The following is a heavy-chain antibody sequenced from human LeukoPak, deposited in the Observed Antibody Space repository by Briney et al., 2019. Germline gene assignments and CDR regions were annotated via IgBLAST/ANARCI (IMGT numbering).Heavy chain of an antibody. V-gene: IGHV1-2*02. D-gene: IGHD3-3*01. Sequence: GASVKVSCKASGYTFTGYYMHWVRQAPGQGLEWMGWINPNSGGTNYAQKFQGRVTMTRDTSISTAYMELSRLRSDDTAVYYRASSTYYDFWSGYLPPHWFDPWGQGTLVTVSS. CDR3: ASSTYYDFWSGYLPPHWFDP. CDR2: INPNSGGT. CDR1: GYTFTGYY. J-gene: IGHJ5*02.